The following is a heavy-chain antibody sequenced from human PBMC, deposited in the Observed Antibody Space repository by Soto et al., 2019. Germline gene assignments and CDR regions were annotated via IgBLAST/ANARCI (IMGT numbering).Heavy chain of an antibody. V-gene: IGHV1-69*13. CDR2: IIPNCGRA. D-gene: IGHD5-12*01. J-gene: IGHJ4*02. CDR1: GYIFTNYY. Sequence: ASVKVSCKASGYIFTNYYIHWVRQAPGQGLEWMGGIIPNCGRANCAQEFQGRVTITADESTSTAYMELSSLRSEDTAVYYCASGYSGYPFDYWGQGTLVTVSS. CDR3: ASGYSGYPFDY.